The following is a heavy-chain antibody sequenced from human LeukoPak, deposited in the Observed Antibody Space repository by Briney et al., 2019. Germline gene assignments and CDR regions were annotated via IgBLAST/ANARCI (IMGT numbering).Heavy chain of an antibody. J-gene: IGHJ4*02. CDR2: IYYSGST. Sequence: SETLSLTCTVSGGSISSSSYYWGWIRQPPGKGLEWIGSIYYSGSTYYNPSLKSRVTISVDTSKNQFSLKLSSVTAADTAVYYCARQDFHYWGQGTLVTVSS. V-gene: IGHV4-39*01. CDR3: ARQDFHY. CDR1: GGSISSSSYY.